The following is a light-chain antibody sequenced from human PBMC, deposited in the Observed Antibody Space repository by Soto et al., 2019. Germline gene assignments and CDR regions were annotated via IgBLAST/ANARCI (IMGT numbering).Light chain of an antibody. J-gene: IGLJ1*01. CDR2: EVS. V-gene: IGLV2-14*01. Sequence: QSALTQPASVSGSPGQSITISCTGTSSDVGYYNYVSWFQQHPGKAPKLMIYEVSNRPSGVSHRFSGSKSGNTASLTISGLQAEDEGDYYCCSYAGDYMFVFGTGTKLTVL. CDR1: SSDVGYYNY. CDR3: CSYAGDYMFV.